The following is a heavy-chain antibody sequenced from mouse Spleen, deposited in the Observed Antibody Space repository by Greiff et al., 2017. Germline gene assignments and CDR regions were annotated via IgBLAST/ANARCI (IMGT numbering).Heavy chain of an antibody. CDR2: IDPETGGT. Sequence: QVQLKESGAELVRPGASVTLSCKASGYTFTDYEMHWVKQTPVHGLEWIGAIDPETGGTAYNQKFKGKAILTADKSSSTAYMELRSLTSEDSAVYYCTRDYYGSSHGFTWFAYWGQGTLVTVSA. D-gene: IGHD1-1*01. J-gene: IGHJ3*01. CDR3: TRDYYGSSHGFTWFAY. CDR1: GYTFTDYE. V-gene: IGHV1-15*01.